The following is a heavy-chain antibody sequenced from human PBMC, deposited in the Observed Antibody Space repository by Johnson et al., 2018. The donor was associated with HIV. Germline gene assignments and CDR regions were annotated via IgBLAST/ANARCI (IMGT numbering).Heavy chain of an antibody. D-gene: IGHD6-13*01. J-gene: IGHJ3*02. Sequence: QVQLVESGGGVVQPGRSLRLSCAASGFTFSSYAMHWVRQAPGKGLEWVAVISYDGTKKNYADSVKGRFTISRDNSKNTLYLQMNSLRAEDTAVYYCARDGTSRGGAFDIWGQGTMVTVSS. CDR1: GFTFSSYA. CDR2: ISYDGTKK. V-gene: IGHV3-30*04. CDR3: ARDGTSRGGAFDI.